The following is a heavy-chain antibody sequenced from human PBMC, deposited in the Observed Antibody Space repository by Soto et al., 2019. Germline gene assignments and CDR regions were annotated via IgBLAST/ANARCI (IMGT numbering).Heavy chain of an antibody. Sequence: GGSLRLSCAASGFTFSSYAVNWVPQAPGKGLEWVSVISGSGDSTYYADSVKGRFTISRDNSKNTLYLQMNSLRTEDTAVYYCARRGPGTYFDYWGQGTLVTVSS. CDR1: GFTFSSYA. D-gene: IGHD6-13*01. CDR3: ARRGPGTYFDY. V-gene: IGHV3-23*01. J-gene: IGHJ4*02. CDR2: ISGSGDST.